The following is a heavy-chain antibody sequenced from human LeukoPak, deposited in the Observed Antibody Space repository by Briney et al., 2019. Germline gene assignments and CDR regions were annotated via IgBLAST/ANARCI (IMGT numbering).Heavy chain of an antibody. CDR2: ISYDGSNE. D-gene: IGHD7-27*01. J-gene: IGHJ4*02. CDR3: ARESDWGYLGY. Sequence: GGSLRLSCTASGFTFSSYAMHWVRQAPGKGLECVAVISYDGSNEHYADSVKGRFTISRDNSKNTLYLQMNSLRVEDTAVYYCARESDWGYLGYWGQGTLVTVSS. CDR1: GFTFSSYA. V-gene: IGHV3-30-3*01.